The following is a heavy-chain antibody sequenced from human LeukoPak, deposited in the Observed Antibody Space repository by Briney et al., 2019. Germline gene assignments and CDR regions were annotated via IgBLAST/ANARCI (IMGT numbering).Heavy chain of an antibody. Sequence: SETLSLTCAVYGGSFSGYYWSWIRQPPGKGLEWIGEINHSGSTNYNPSLKSRVTISVDTSKDQFSLKLSSVTAADTAVYYCARAVTLDYWGQGTLVTVSS. CDR1: GGSFSGYY. V-gene: IGHV4-34*01. D-gene: IGHD2-21*02. J-gene: IGHJ4*02. CDR2: INHSGST. CDR3: ARAVTLDY.